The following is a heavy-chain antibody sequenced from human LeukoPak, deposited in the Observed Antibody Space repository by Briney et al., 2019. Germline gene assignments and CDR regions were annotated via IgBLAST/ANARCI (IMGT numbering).Heavy chain of an antibody. CDR1: GGSFSGYY. D-gene: IGHD2-15*01. V-gene: IGHV4-34*01. CDR3: ARIGGSPYYYGMDV. CDR2: INHSGST. Sequence: PSETLSLTCAVYGGSFSGYYWSWIRQPPGKGLEWIGEINHSGSTNYNPSLKSRVTISVDTSKNQFSLELTSVTAADTAVYYCARIGGSPYYYGMDVWGQGTTVTVSS. J-gene: IGHJ6*02.